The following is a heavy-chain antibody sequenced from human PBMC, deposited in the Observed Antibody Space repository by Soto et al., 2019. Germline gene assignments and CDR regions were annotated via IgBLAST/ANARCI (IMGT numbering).Heavy chain of an antibody. CDR3: ARDCSGGSCYQS. CDR2: ISAYNGNT. CDR1: GSHLTTYC. Sequence: GASVKVSTKASGSHLTTYCISCVRQAPGQGLEWMGWISAYNGNTNYAQKLQGRVTMTTDTSTSTAYMELRSLRSDDTAVYYCARDCSGGSCYQSWGQGTLVTVSS. J-gene: IGHJ4*02. V-gene: IGHV1-18*01. D-gene: IGHD2-15*01.